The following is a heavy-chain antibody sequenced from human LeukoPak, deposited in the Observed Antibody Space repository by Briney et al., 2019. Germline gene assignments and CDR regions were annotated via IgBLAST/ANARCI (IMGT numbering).Heavy chain of an antibody. CDR2: ISYDGSNK. CDR1: GFTFSSYA. V-gene: IGHV3-30-3*01. CDR3: ARSLSRVGATIRFYYYGMDV. Sequence: GGSLRLSCAASGFTFSSYAMHWVRQAPGKGLEWVAVISYDGSNKYYADSVKGRFTISRDNSKNTLYLQMNSLRAEDTAVYYCARSLSRVGATIRFYYYGMDVWGQGTTVTVSS. J-gene: IGHJ6*02. D-gene: IGHD1-26*01.